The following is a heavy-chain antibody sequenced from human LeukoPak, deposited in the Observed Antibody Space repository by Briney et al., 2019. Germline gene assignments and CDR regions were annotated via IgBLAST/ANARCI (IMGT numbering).Heavy chain of an antibody. CDR2: NYYSGCT. V-gene: IGHV4-59*01. CDR1: TRSIRSYY. J-gene: IGHJ4*02. Sequence: PSDTLSLTCTLSTRSIRSYYWSWIRQPPGKGLEWIRYNYYSGCTNYNPSLKSRVTISVDTSKNQFSLKLKSLTAADTAVSYLSRDSGGWPYHFDSWGQGILVTVSS. D-gene: IGHD6-19*01. CDR3: SRDSGGWPYHFDS.